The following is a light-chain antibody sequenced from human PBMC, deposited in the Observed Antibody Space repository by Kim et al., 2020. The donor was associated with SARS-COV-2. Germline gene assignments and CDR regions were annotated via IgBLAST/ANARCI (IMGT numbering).Light chain of an antibody. J-gene: IGLJ1*01. Sequence: SSELTQPPSVSVAPGKTARITCGGNNIGSKSVHWYQQKPGQAPVLVVYDDSDRRSGIPERFSGSNSGNTATLTISRVEVGDEADYYCQVWDTSDQYVFGTGTKVTVL. CDR2: DDS. CDR1: NIGSKS. V-gene: IGLV3-21*03. CDR3: QVWDTSDQYV.